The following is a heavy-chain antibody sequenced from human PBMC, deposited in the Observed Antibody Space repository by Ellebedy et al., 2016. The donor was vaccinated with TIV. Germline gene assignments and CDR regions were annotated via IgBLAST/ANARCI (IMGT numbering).Heavy chain of an antibody. V-gene: IGHV3-30*01. Sequence: GESLKISCAASGFTFSSYAMHWVRQAPGKGLEWVAVISYDGSNKYYADSVKGRFTISRDNSKNTLYLQMNSLRAEDTAVYYCAREGGIMGATTLGVYYFDYWGQGTLVTVSS. CDR3: AREGGIMGATTLGVYYFDY. CDR1: GFTFSSYA. D-gene: IGHD1-26*01. CDR2: ISYDGSNK. J-gene: IGHJ4*02.